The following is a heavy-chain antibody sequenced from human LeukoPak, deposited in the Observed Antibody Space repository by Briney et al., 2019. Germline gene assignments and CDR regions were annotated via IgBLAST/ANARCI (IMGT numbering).Heavy chain of an antibody. D-gene: IGHD6-13*01. CDR1: GGSFSGYY. J-gene: IGHJ4*02. Sequence: SETLSLTCAVYGGSFSGYYWSWIRQPPGKGREWIGYIYYSGTTNYNPSLKSRVTISVDTSKNQFSLKLSSVTAADTAVYYCARGVYIAAAQYAYWGQGTLVTVSS. V-gene: IGHV4-59*01. CDR3: ARGVYIAAAQYAY. CDR2: IYYSGTT.